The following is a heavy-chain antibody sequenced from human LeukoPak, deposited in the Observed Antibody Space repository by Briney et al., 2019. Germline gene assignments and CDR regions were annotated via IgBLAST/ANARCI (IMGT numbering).Heavy chain of an antibody. V-gene: IGHV3-48*03. J-gene: IGHJ4*02. CDR1: GFTFSSYE. CDR2: ISSSGSTI. D-gene: IGHD6-13*01. Sequence: QPGGSLRLSCAASGFTFSSYEMNWVRQAPGKGLEWASYISSSGSTINFADSVKGRFTISRDNAKNSLFLQMNSLRAEDTAVYYCTISSSRNHFDYWGQGTLVTVSS. CDR3: TISSSRNHFDY.